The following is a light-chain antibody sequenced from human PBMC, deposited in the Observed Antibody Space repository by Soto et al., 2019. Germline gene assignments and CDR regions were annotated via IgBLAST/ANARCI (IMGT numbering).Light chain of an antibody. CDR3: CSYAGGNSLV. CDR2: EVN. J-gene: IGLJ3*02. Sequence: QSALTQPPSASGSPGQSVTISCTGTSSDIGAYKYVSWYQQQPGNAPKLIINEVNKRPSGVPDRFAGSKSGNTASLTVSGLRAEDEADYYCCSYAGGNSLVFGGGTKLTVL. CDR1: SSDIGAYKY. V-gene: IGLV2-8*01.